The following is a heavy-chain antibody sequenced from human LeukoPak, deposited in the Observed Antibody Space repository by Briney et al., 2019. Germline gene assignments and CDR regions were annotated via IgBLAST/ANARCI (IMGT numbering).Heavy chain of an antibody. CDR1: GFTFSSYA. J-gene: IGHJ4*02. CDR2: ISHDGSNK. V-gene: IGHV3-30-3*01. CDR3: ARSLGYCSSTSCYVFDY. D-gene: IGHD2-2*01. Sequence: GGTLRLSCAASGFTFSSYAMHWVRQAPGKGLEWVAIISHDGSNKYYADSVKGRFTISRDNSKNTLYLQMNSLGADDTAVYYCARSLGYCSSTSCYVFDYWGQGTLVTVSS.